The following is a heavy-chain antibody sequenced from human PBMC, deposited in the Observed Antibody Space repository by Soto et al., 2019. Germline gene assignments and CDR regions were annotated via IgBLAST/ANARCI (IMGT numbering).Heavy chain of an antibody. D-gene: IGHD6-13*01. V-gene: IGHV3-48*03. CDR1: GFTLTSYE. J-gene: IGHJ4*02. Sequence: GGSLRLSCEASGFTLTSYEMNWVRQAPGKGLEWVSYISSGGQTIYYADSVKGRFTISRDSAKNSLYLQMNSLRGEDAAVYFCVKDLSSSPFDWGQGTLVTVSS. CDR3: VKDLSSSPFD. CDR2: ISSGGQTI.